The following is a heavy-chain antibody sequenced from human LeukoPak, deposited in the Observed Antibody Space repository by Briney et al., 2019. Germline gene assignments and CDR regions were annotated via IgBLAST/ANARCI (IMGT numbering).Heavy chain of an antibody. J-gene: IGHJ4*02. CDR2: INHSGST. V-gene: IGHV4-34*01. CDR1: DGSFSGYY. D-gene: IGHD3-22*01. CDR3: ARDGTFNPHYYDSSKAFDY. Sequence: SETLSLTCAVYDGSFSGYYWSWIRQPPGKGLEWIGEINHSGSTNYNPSLKSRVTISVDTSKNQISLKLSSVTAADTAVYYCARDGTFNPHYYDSSKAFDYWGQGTLVTVSS.